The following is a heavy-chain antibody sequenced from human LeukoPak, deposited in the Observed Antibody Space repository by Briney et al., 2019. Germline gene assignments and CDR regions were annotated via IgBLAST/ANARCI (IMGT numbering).Heavy chain of an antibody. V-gene: IGHV3-73*01. CDR3: TRIVVVPAAIDAFDI. Sequence: PGGSLRLSCAASGFTFSGSAMHWVRQASGKGLEWVGRIRSKANSYATAYAASVKGRFTISRDDSKNTAYLQMNSLKTEDTAVYYCTRIVVVPAAIDAFDIWGQGTMVTVSS. D-gene: IGHD2-2*02. CDR1: GFTFSGSA. CDR2: IRSKANSYAT. J-gene: IGHJ3*02.